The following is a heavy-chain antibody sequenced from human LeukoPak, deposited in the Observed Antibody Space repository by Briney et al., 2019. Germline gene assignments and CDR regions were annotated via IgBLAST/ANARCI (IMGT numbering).Heavy chain of an antibody. CDR3: ARVALETALVTPISDY. CDR1: GGSISSYY. D-gene: IGHD5-18*01. J-gene: IGHJ4*02. V-gene: IGHV4-59*01. Sequence: PSETLSLTCTVSGGSISSYYWSWIRQPPGKGLEWIGYIYYIGSTNYNPSLKSRVTISVDTSKNQFSLKLSSVTAADTAVYYCARVALETALVTPISDYWGQGTLVTVSS. CDR2: IYYIGST.